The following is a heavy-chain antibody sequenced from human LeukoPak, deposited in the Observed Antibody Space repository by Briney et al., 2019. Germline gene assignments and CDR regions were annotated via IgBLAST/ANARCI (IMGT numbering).Heavy chain of an antibody. V-gene: IGHV3-23*01. CDR1: GFTCSSYA. Sequence: GGSLRLSGAASGFTCSSYAMSWVRQAPGKGLEWVSAISGSGGSTYYAASVKGRFTISRDNAKNSLYLQMNSLRAEDTAVYYCARGGQQLVPPEYFQHWGQGTLVTVSS. J-gene: IGHJ1*01. CDR2: ISGSGGST. CDR3: ARGGQQLVPPEYFQH. D-gene: IGHD6-13*01.